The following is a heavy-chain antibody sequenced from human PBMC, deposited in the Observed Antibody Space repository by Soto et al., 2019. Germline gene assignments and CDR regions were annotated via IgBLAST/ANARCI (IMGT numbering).Heavy chain of an antibody. CDR1: GYTFTSFG. CDR2: IYPGDSDT. V-gene: IGHV5-51*01. J-gene: IGHJ3*02. D-gene: IGHD3-22*01. CDR3: ARHSDAPVTMIVPRGAFDI. Sequence: KVSCKASGYTFTSFGINWVRQMPGKGLEWMGIIYPGDSDTRYSPSFQGQVTISADKSISTAYLQWSSLKASDTAMYYCARHSDAPVTMIVPRGAFDIWGQGTMVTVSS.